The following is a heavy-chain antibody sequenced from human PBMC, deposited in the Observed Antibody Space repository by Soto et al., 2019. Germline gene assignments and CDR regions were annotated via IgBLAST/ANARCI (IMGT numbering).Heavy chain of an antibody. J-gene: IGHJ6*02. CDR1: EFTVSSNY. V-gene: IGHV3-53*01. D-gene: IGHD6-19*01. Sequence: PGGSLRLSCAASEFTVSSNYMSWVRQAPGKGLEWVSVIYSGGSTYYADSVKGRFTISRDNSKNTLYLQMNSLRAEDTAVYYCARSPYTPPYSSGEYYGMDVWGQGTTVTVSS. CDR2: IYSGGST. CDR3: ARSPYTPPYSSGEYYGMDV.